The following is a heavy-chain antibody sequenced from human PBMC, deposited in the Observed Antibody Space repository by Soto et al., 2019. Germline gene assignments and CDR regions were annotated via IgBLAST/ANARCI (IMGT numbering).Heavy chain of an antibody. Sequence: SETLSLTCAVYGGSFSGYYWSWIRQPPGKGLEWIGEINHSGSTNYNPSLKSRVTISVDTSKNQFSLKLSSVTAADTAVYYCARGRRITMVRGAADYWGQGTLVTVSS. CDR3: ARGRRITMVRGAADY. CDR2: INHSGST. J-gene: IGHJ4*02. D-gene: IGHD3-10*01. CDR1: GGSFSGYY. V-gene: IGHV4-34*01.